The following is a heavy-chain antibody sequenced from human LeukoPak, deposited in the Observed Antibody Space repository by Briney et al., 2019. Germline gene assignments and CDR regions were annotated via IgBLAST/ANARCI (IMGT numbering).Heavy chain of an antibody. CDR3: ARDRATVVTYYFDY. V-gene: IGHV3-48*01. CDR1: GFTLSSYS. J-gene: IGHJ4*02. D-gene: IGHD4-23*01. CDR2: ISSSSSTI. Sequence: GGSLRLSCAASGFTLSSYSMNWVRQAPGKGLEWVSYISSSSSTIYYADSVKGRFTISRDNAKNSLYLQMNSLRAEDTAVYYCARDRATVVTYYFDYWGQGTLVTVSS.